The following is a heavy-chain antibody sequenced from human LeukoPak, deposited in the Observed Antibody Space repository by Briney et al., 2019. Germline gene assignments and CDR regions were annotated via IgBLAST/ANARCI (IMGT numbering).Heavy chain of an antibody. CDR3: AKDRDDSGDYAFDY. D-gene: IGHD4-17*01. Sequence: GVSLRLSCAASGFSFSGYVMSWVRQAPGKRLEWVSVISRSGDYTNYADSVKGRFTISRDNSKNTLSLQMSSLRAEDTAIYYCAKDRDDSGDYAFDYWGQGILVSVSS. CDR1: GFSFSGYV. V-gene: IGHV3-23*01. CDR2: ISRSGDYT. J-gene: IGHJ4*02.